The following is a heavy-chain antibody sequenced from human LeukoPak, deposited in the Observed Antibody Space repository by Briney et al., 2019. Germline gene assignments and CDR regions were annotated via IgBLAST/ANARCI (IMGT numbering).Heavy chain of an antibody. Sequence: SETLSLTCAVYGGSFSGYYWSWIRQPPGKGLEWIGEINHSESTNYNPSLKSRVTISVDTSKNQFSLKLSSVTAADTAVYYCARGLYYDFWSSYYYYYMDVWGKGTTVTVSS. CDR3: ARGLYYDFWSSYYYYYMDV. D-gene: IGHD3-3*01. J-gene: IGHJ6*03. CDR1: GGSFSGYY. CDR2: INHSEST. V-gene: IGHV4-34*01.